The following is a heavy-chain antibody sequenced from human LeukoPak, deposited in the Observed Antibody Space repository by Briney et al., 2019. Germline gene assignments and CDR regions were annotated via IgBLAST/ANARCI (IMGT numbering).Heavy chain of an antibody. Sequence: SETLSLTCAVYGGSFSGYYWSWIRQPPGKGLEWIGEINHSGSTNFNPSLKSRVTISVDTSKNQFSLKLSSVTAADTAVYYCARGRDIVVVPAAMDSDVWGQGTTVTVSS. V-gene: IGHV4-34*01. CDR2: INHSGST. D-gene: IGHD2-2*01. J-gene: IGHJ6*02. CDR3: ARGRDIVVVPAAMDSDV. CDR1: GGSFSGYY.